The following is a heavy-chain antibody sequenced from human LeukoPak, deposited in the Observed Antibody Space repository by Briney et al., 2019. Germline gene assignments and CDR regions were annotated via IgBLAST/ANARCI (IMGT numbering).Heavy chain of an antibody. D-gene: IGHD5-24*01. Sequence: SETLSLTCTASGGSISSSSYYWGWIRQPPGKGLEWIGTIFYSGSTYYSPSLKSRVTISVDTSKNQFSLNLSPVTAADTAVYYCARGRDRSKAGDHWGQGSLVTVSS. V-gene: IGHV4-39*01. CDR2: IFYSGST. CDR3: ARGRDRSKAGDH. CDR1: GGSISSSSYY. J-gene: IGHJ4*02.